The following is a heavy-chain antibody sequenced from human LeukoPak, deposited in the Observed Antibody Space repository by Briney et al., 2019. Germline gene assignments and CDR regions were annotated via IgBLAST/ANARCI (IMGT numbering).Heavy chain of an antibody. CDR2: ISAYNGNT. V-gene: IGHV1-18*01. D-gene: IGHD3-22*01. CDR3: ASLRPEYYYDSSGYYYD. CDR1: GYTFTSYG. Sequence: ASVKVSCKASGYTFTSYGISWVRQAPGQGLEWMGWISAYNGNTNYAQKLQGRVTMTTDTSTSTAYMELRSLRSDDTAVYYCASLRPEYYYDSSGYYYDWGQGTLVTVSS. J-gene: IGHJ4*02.